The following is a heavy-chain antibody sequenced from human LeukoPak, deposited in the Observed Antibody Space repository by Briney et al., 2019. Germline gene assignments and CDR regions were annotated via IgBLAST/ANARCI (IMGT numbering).Heavy chain of an antibody. CDR1: GGSISSSSYY. D-gene: IGHD3-22*01. Sequence: SETLSLTCTVSGGSISSSSYYWGWIRQPPGKGLEWIGSIYYSGSTYYNPSLKSRVTISVDTSKNQFSLKLGSVTAADTAVYYCARHREGYDSSGYSDYWGQGTLVTVSS. J-gene: IGHJ4*02. CDR3: ARHREGYDSSGYSDY. V-gene: IGHV4-39*01. CDR2: IYYSGST.